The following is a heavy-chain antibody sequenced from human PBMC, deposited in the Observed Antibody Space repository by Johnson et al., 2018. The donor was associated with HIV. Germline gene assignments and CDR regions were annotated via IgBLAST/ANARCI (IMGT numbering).Heavy chain of an antibody. CDR1: GFTVSSSY. V-gene: IGHV3-66*01. CDR3: ANWGGGAFDL. J-gene: IGHJ3*01. D-gene: IGHD7-27*01. CDR2: IYSGGST. Sequence: EVKLLESGGGLVQPGGSLRLSCAASGFTVSSSYMIWVRQAPGKGLEWVSIIYSGGSTYYADSVKGRFTISRDNSKNTLYLQMNSLRAEDTAVYYCANWGGGAFDLWGQGKVVTVSS.